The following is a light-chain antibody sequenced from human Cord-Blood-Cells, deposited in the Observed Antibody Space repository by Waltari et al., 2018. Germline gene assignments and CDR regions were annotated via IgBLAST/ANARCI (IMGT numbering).Light chain of an antibody. CDR3: QAWDSSTVV. J-gene: IGLJ2*01. V-gene: IGLV3-1*01. CDR1: QLGDKY. CDR2: QES. Sequence: SYELTQPPSVSVSPGQTASITCSGDQLGDKYACWYQQKPGQSPVLGIYQESKRPSGIPERFSGSNSGNTATLTISGTQAMDEADYYCQAWDSSTVVFGGGTKLTVL.